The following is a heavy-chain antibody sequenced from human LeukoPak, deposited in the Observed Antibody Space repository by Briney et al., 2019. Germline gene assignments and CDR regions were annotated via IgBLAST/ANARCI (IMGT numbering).Heavy chain of an antibody. J-gene: IGHJ4*02. CDR3: ARGDGSGSYWGLAGY. D-gene: IGHD3-10*01. CDR1: GGTFSSYA. V-gene: IGHV1-69*06. Sequence: SVKVSCKASGGTFSSYAISWVRQAPGQGLEWMGRIIPIFGTANYAQKFQGRVTITADKSTCTAYMELSSLRSEDTAVYYGARGDGSGSYWGLAGYWGQGTLVTVSS. CDR2: IIPIFGTA.